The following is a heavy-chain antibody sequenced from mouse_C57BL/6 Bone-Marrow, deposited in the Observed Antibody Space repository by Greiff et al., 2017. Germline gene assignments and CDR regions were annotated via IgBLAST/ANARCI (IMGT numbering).Heavy chain of an antibody. CDR1: GYTFTSYT. CDR2: INPSSGYT. CDR3: VPLRRYLYYYAMDY. J-gene: IGHJ4*01. D-gene: IGHD1-2*01. Sequence: VQLQQSGAELARPGASVKMSCKASGYTFTSYTMHWVKQRPGQGLEWIGYINPSSGYTTYNKKLKDKATLTADKSSSTAYMQLHRLTSEDSAVYYCVPLRRYLYYYAMDYWGQGNSVTVYS. V-gene: IGHV1-4*01.